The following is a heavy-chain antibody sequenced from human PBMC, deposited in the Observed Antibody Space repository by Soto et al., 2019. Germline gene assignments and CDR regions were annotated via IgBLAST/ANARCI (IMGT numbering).Heavy chain of an antibody. CDR3: ARELYSCGGDCPYYMDY. CDR1: GYPFTDYF. J-gene: IGHJ4*02. D-gene: IGHD2-21*02. V-gene: IGHV1-46*01. CDR2: ISLYHHST. Sequence: ASVKVSCKTSGYPFTDYFIHCVWHAPGQGLEWMGIISLYHHSTSYAQKFQCRLTVTADTSTPTVYMDVSSLTSEDSAVYWCARELYSCGGDCPYYMDYWGQGTLVTVSS.